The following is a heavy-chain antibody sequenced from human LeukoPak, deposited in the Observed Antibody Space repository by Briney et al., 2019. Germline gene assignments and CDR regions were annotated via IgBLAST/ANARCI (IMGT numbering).Heavy chain of an antibody. V-gene: IGHV1-46*01. CDR3: ARVRPGDYYDSSGYWGWFDP. D-gene: IGHD3-22*01. J-gene: IGHJ5*02. CDR1: GYTFTNYY. CDR2: INPSGGST. Sequence: ASVKVSCKASGYTFTNYYIHWVRQAPGQGLECMGIINPSGGSTSYAQKFQGRVTMTRDMSTSTVYMELSSLRSEDTAVYYCARVRPGDYYDSSGYWGWFDPWGQGTLVTVSS.